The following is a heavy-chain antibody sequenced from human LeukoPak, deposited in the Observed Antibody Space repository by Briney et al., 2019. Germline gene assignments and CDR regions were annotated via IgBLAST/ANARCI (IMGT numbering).Heavy chain of an antibody. CDR2: IYYSGST. J-gene: IGHJ4*02. CDR1: GGSISSYY. CDR3: ARSVEMAAMPFDY. D-gene: IGHD5-24*01. V-gene: IGHV4-59*01. Sequence: SETLSLTCTVSGGSISSYYWSWIRQPPGKGLECIGYIYYSGSTNYNPSLKSRVTISVDTSKNQFSLKLSSVTAADTAVYYCARSVEMAAMPFDYWGQGTLVTVSS.